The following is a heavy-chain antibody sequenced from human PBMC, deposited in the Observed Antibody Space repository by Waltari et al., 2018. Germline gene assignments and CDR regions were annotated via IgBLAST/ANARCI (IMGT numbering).Heavy chain of an antibody. CDR3: ARAQKYYYGSGSYYNDY. V-gene: IGHV1-69*01. D-gene: IGHD3-10*01. J-gene: IGHJ4*02. Sequence: QVQLVQSGAEVKKPGSSVKVSCKASGGTFSSYAISWVRQAPGQGLEWMGGIIPIVGTANYAQKFQGRVTITADESTSTAYMELSSLRSEDTAVYYCARAQKYYYGSGSYYNDYWGQGTLVTVSS. CDR2: IIPIVGTA. CDR1: GGTFSSYA.